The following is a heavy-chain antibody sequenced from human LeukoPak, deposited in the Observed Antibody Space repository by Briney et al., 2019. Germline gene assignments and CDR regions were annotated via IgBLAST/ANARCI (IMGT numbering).Heavy chain of an antibody. CDR1: GYTFNNYN. J-gene: IGHJ3*02. CDR3: ARVRDGYNDAYDI. Sequence: PEASVKVSCKASGYTFNNYNIHWLRQAPGQGLEWMGIVNPGGDSTNYAQDFQGRLTLTGDTSTSTVYMELSSLRSEDTAVYYCARVRDGYNDAYDIWGQGTMVTVTS. CDR2: VNPGGDST. V-gene: IGHV1-46*02. D-gene: IGHD5-24*01.